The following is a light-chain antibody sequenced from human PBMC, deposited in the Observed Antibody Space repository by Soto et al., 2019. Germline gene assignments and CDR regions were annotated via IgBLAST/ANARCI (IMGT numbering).Light chain of an antibody. J-gene: IGKJ4*01. CDR3: QQRSNWPT. V-gene: IGKV3-11*01. CDR2: DAS. Sequence: EIVLTQSPATLSLSPGERATLSCRASQSVSSYLAWYQQKPGQAPRLLIYDASNRATGIPARFSGSGSGTDFTLTSSRLEPDAFAVYYCQQRSNWPTFGGGTKVEIK. CDR1: QSVSSY.